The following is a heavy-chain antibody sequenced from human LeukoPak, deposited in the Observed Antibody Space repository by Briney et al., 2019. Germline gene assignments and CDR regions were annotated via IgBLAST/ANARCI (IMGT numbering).Heavy chain of an antibody. J-gene: IGHJ5*02. CDR3: ARDLNFDTNWFDP. Sequence: SETLSLTFSVAGGSISSYYWSWIRQPPGKGLEWIGYIYYSGSTNYNPSLKSRVTISVDTSKNQFSLKLSSVTAADTAVYYCARDLNFDTNWFDPWGQGTLVTVSS. CDR2: IYYSGST. V-gene: IGHV4-59*01. CDR1: GGSISSYY. D-gene: IGHD3-9*01.